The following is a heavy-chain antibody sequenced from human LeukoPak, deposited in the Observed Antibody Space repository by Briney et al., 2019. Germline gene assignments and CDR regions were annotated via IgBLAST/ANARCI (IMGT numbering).Heavy chain of an antibody. J-gene: IGHJ4*02. Sequence: PGGSLRLSCAASGFTFSRYWMHWVRQAPGKGLVWVSRINKDGSSTTYADSVKGRFTISRDNAENTLYLQLSSLRGEDTAVYYCARPKDSGDSVVAFDSWGQGTLVTVSS. CDR2: INKDGSST. V-gene: IGHV3-74*01. CDR3: ARPKDSGDSVVAFDS. D-gene: IGHD4-17*01. CDR1: GFTFSRYW.